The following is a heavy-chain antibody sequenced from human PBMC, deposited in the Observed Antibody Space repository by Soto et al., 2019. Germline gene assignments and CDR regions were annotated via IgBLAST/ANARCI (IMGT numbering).Heavy chain of an antibody. CDR2: IRSKANNYAA. V-gene: IGHV3-73*01. CDR3: TRHLMDV. CDR1: GFTFSASA. Sequence: EVQLVESGGGLVQPGGSLKLSCATSGFTFSASAMHWVRQASGKGLEWVGHIRSKANNYAAAYAASVKGRFTISRDDSKNTAYLQMNSLKTEDTVVYYCTRHLMDVWDQGTTVTVSS. J-gene: IGHJ6*02.